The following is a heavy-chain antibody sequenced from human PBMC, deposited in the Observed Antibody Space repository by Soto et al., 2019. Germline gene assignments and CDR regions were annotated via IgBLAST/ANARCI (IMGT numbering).Heavy chain of an antibody. D-gene: IGHD3-22*01. CDR1: GYTFTSYG. Sequence: ASVKVSCKASGYTFTSYGISWVRQAPGQGLEWMGWISAYNGNTNYAQKLQGRVTMTTDTSTSTAYMELRSLRSDDTAVYYCATTKPNYYDPRWDAFDIWGQGTMVT. V-gene: IGHV1-18*01. CDR2: ISAYNGNT. CDR3: ATTKPNYYDPRWDAFDI. J-gene: IGHJ3*02.